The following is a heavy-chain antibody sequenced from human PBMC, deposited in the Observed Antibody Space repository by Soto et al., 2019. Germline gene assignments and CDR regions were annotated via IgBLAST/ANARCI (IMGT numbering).Heavy chain of an antibody. CDR1: GGSVSSGSYY. Sequence: SETLSLTCTVSGGSVSSGSYYWSWIRQPPGKGLEWIGYIYYSGSTNYNPSLKSRVTISVDTSKNQFSLKLSSVTAADTAVYYCARFVGRNWNLYFSGGLVFYYMDVWGKGTTVTVSS. J-gene: IGHJ6*03. V-gene: IGHV4-61*01. CDR2: IYYSGST. CDR3: ARFVGRNWNLYFSGGLVFYYMDV. D-gene: IGHD1-20*01.